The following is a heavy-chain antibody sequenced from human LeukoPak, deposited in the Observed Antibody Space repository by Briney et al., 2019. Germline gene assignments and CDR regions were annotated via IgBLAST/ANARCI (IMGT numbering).Heavy chain of an antibody. CDR3: ARVGAVAEVDY. CDR2: INRVNGNT. J-gene: IGHJ4*02. Sequence: ASVKVSCKASGYTFTAYAMHWVRQAPGQRLEWMGWINRVNGNTKYSQKFQGRVTFTRDTSASTAYMELSSLTSEDTAVYYCARVGAVAEVDYWGQGTLVTVSS. CDR1: GYTFTAYA. V-gene: IGHV1-3*01. D-gene: IGHD6-19*01.